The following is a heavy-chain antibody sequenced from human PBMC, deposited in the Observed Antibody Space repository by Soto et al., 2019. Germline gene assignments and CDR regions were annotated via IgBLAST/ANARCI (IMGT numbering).Heavy chain of an antibody. V-gene: IGHV3-23*01. CDR1: GFTFSSYA. CDR3: AKDQCSGGSCYLVDY. J-gene: IGHJ4*02. D-gene: IGHD2-15*01. CDR2: ISGSGGST. Sequence: PGGSLRLSCAASGFTFSSYAMSWVRQAPGKGLEWVSAISGSGGSTYYADSVKGRVTISRDNSKNTLYLQMNSLRAEDTAVYYCAKDQCSGGSCYLVDYWGKGTLVTVPS.